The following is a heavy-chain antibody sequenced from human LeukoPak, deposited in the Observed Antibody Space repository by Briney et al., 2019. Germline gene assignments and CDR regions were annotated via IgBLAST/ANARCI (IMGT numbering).Heavy chain of an antibody. D-gene: IGHD2-21*02. CDR3: ASGEGAYCGGDCYSGGY. V-gene: IGHV3-53*01. J-gene: IGHJ4*02. CDR2: IYSGGST. Sequence: GSLRLSCAASGFTVSSNYMSWVRQAPGKGLEWVSVIYSGGSTYYADSVKGRFTISRDNSKNTLYLQMNSLRAEDTAVYYCASGEGAYCGGDCYSGGYWGQGTLVTVSS. CDR1: GFTVSSNY.